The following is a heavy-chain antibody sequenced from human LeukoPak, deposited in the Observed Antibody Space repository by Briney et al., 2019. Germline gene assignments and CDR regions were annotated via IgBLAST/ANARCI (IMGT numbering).Heavy chain of an antibody. Sequence: SETLSLTCTVSGGSISSYYWSWIRQPPGKGLEWIGYIYYSGSTNYNPSLKSRVTISVDTSRNQFSLKMTSVTAADTAVYYCASLYGSGSYQLDFWGQGTLVTVSP. D-gene: IGHD3-10*01. CDR3: ASLYGSGSYQLDF. CDR1: GGSISSYY. J-gene: IGHJ4*02. CDR2: IYYSGST. V-gene: IGHV4-59*08.